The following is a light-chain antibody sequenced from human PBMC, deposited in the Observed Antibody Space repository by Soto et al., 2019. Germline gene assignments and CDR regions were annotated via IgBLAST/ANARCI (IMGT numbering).Light chain of an antibody. J-gene: IGLJ1*01. CDR2: DLT. CDR3: ISYTNTNTYV. Sequence: QSVLTQPASVSGSPGQSITISCTGTSSDVGGYNFVSWYQHHPAKAPKLMIYDLTYRPSGVSNRFSGSKSGNTAYLTISGLQAEDEADYYCISYTNTNTYVFGTGTKVTVL. CDR1: SSDVGGYNF. V-gene: IGLV2-14*03.